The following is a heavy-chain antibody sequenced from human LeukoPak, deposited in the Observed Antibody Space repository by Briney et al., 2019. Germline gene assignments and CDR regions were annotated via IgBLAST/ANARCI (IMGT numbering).Heavy chain of an antibody. D-gene: IGHD3-22*01. CDR1: GGSFSGYY. CDR2: INHSGST. CDR3: AREDYYNSGGYYLDY. Sequence: SETLSLTCAVYGGSFSGYYWSWIRQPPGKGLEWIGEINHSGSTNYNPSLKSRVTISVDTSKNQFSLKLSSVTAADTAVYFCAREDYYNSGGYYLDYWGQGTLVTVSS. V-gene: IGHV4-34*01. J-gene: IGHJ4*02.